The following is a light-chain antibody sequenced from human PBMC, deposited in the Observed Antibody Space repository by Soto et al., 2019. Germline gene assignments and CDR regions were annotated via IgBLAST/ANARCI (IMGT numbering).Light chain of an antibody. J-gene: IGKJ2*01. CDR1: QSISSW. Sequence: DIQMTQCPSTLSASVGDRVTIPCRASQSISSWLAWYQQKPGKAPKLLIYDASSLESGVPSRFSGSGSGTEFTLTISSLQPDDFATYYCQQYNSYPYTVGQGTKLEIK. CDR2: DAS. CDR3: QQYNSYPYT. V-gene: IGKV1-5*01.